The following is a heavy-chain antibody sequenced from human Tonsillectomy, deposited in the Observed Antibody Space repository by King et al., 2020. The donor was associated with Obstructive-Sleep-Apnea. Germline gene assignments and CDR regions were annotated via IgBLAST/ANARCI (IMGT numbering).Heavy chain of an antibody. V-gene: IGHV4-30-4*01. CDR2: IVYSGST. J-gene: IGHJ4*02. Sequence: QLQESGPGLVKPSQTLSLTCTVSGGSISSGDYYWSWIRQPPGKGLEWIGYIVYSGSTYYHPSLKSRVTISVDTSKNKFSLKLSSVTAAGTAVYYCARDRCSGGSCSLDYWGQGTLVTVSS. D-gene: IGHD2-15*01. CDR1: GGSISSGDYY. CDR3: ARDRCSGGSCSLDY.